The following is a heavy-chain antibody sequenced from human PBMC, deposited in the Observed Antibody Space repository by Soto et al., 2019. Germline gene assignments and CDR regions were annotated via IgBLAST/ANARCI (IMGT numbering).Heavy chain of an antibody. J-gene: IGHJ6*03. CDR2: ISAYNGNT. CDR3: ARYYGDYGAHFRNYYHYYMDV. Sequence: ASVKVSCKASGYTFTSYGISWVRQAPGQGLEWMGWISAYNGNTNYAQKLQGRVTMTTDTSTSTAYMELRSLRSDDTAVYYCARYYGDYGAHFRNYYHYYMDVWGKGTTVTVSS. CDR1: GYTFTSYG. V-gene: IGHV1-18*01. D-gene: IGHD4-17*01.